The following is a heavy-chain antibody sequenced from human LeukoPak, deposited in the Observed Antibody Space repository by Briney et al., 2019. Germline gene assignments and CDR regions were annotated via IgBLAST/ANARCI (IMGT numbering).Heavy chain of an antibody. CDR1: GFTFSSYG. Sequence: GRSLRLSCEASGFTFSSYGMHWVRQAPGKGLEWVAVISYDGSNKYYADSVKGRFTISRDNSKNTLYLQMNSLRAEDTAVYYCAKLSPRDYWGQGTLVTVSS. V-gene: IGHV3-30*18. J-gene: IGHJ4*02. CDR3: AKLSPRDY. CDR2: ISYDGSNK.